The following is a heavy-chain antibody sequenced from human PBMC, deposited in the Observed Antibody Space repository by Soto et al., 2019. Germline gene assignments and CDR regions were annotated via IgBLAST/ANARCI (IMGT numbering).Heavy chain of an antibody. CDR1: GYSISSSNW. CDR2: IYYSGTT. Sequence: SETLSLTCAVSGYSISSSNWWGWIRQPPGKGLEWTGYIYYSGTTYYNPSLKSRVTMSVDTSKNQFSLKLTSVTAVDTAMYYCARREIQGPIDYWGQGTLVTSPQ. D-gene: IGHD1-26*01. J-gene: IGHJ4*02. V-gene: IGHV4-28*01. CDR3: ARREIQGPIDY.